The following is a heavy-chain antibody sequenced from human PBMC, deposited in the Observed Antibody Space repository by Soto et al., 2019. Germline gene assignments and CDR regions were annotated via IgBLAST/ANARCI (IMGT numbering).Heavy chain of an antibody. V-gene: IGHV1-3*01. CDR1: GYTFTSYA. D-gene: IGHD4-17*01. CDR2: INAGNGNT. Sequence: QVQLVQSGAEVKKPGASVKVSCQASGYTFTSYAMHWVRQAPGQRLEWMGWINAGNGNTKYSQKFQGRVTITRETSASTAYMELSSLRSEDTAVYYCARSHDYGKFPLDYWGQGTLVTVSS. J-gene: IGHJ4*02. CDR3: ARSHDYGKFPLDY.